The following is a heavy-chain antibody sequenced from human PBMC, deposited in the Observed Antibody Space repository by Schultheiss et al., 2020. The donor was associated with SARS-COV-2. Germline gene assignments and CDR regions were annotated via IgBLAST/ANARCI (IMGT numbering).Heavy chain of an antibody. V-gene: IGHV4-59*12. J-gene: IGHJ3*02. CDR1: GGSISSYY. Sequence: SETLSLTCTVSGGSISSYYWSWIRQPPGKGLEWIGYIYYSGSTNYNPSLKSRVTISVDTSKNQFSLKLSSVTAADTAVYYCAREERAYSYGFLPQNAFDIWGQGTMVTVSS. CDR2: IYYSGST. CDR3: AREERAYSYGFLPQNAFDI. D-gene: IGHD5-18*01.